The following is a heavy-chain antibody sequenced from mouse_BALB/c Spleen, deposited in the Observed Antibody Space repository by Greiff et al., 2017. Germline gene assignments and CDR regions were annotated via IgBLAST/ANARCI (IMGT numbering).Heavy chain of an antibody. CDR3: ARASYGSSHYYAMDY. V-gene: IGHV5-15*02. J-gene: IGHJ4*01. Sequence: EVQLVESGGGLVQPGGSRKLSCAASGFTFSDYGMAWVRQAPGKGPEWVAFISNLAYSIYYADTVTGRFTISRENAKNTLYLEMSSLRSEDTAMYYCARASYGSSHYYAMDYWGQGTSVTVSS. D-gene: IGHD1-1*01. CDR2: ISNLAYSI. CDR1: GFTFSDYG.